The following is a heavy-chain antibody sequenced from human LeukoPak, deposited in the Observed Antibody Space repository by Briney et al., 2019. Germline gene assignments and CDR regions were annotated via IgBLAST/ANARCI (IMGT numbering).Heavy chain of an antibody. J-gene: IGHJ3*01. CDR1: GFTFSTYA. CDR2: ISNTAGFT. V-gene: IGHV3-23*01. D-gene: IGHD2-15*01. Sequence: GGSLRLSCAASGFTFSTYAMSWVRQVPGKGLEWVSGISNTAGFTYYADSVKGRFTISRDNSKNTPYLQLNSLRAEDTAVYYCAKSNYYCSDSCQPDDAFDVWGQGTMVTVSS. CDR3: AKSNYYCSDSCQPDDAFDV.